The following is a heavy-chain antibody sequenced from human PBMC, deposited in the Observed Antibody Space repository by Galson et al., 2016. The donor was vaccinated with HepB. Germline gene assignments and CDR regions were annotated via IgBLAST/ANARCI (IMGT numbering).Heavy chain of an antibody. CDR1: GFRFNNYA. J-gene: IGHJ6*03. V-gene: IGHV3-23*01. CDR3: ARDSRHSTFGVLIQGLFQHMDV. Sequence: SLRLSCAVSGFRFNNYAMSWVRQAPGKGLQRVSGISGSGGRTYYADFVKGRFTISRDNSKNTLFLQMNNLRAEDTAVYYCARDSRHSTFGVLIQGLFQHMDVWGKGTSVIVS. CDR2: ISGSGGRT. D-gene: IGHD3-3*01.